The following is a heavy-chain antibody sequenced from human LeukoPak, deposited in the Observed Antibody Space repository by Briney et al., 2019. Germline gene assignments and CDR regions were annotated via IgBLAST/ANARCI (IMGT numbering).Heavy chain of an antibody. D-gene: IGHD2-15*01. CDR2: IYNSVYL. CDR3: ATSGGTSDYYYYLDV. Sequence: SETLSLSCTVSGASISSNCWSWIRQPPGKGLEWIGYIYNSVYLNYRPCLKSRVTISVETYRNHFSLKLSAVTAADTAVYYCATSGGTSDYYYYLDVWGKGTTVTVSS. J-gene: IGHJ6*03. V-gene: IGHV4-59*01. CDR1: GASISSNC.